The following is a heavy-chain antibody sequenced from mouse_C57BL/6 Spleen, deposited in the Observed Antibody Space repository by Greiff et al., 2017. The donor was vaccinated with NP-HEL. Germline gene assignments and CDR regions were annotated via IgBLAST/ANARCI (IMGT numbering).Heavy chain of an antibody. CDR3: AREDY. Sequence: EVMLVESGPELVKPGASVKISCKASGYSFTGYYMNWVKQSPEKSLEWIGEINPSTGGTTYNQKFKAKATLTVDKSSSTAYMQLKSLTSEDSAVYYCAREDYWGQGTTLTVSS. J-gene: IGHJ2*01. CDR2: INPSTGGT. V-gene: IGHV1-42*01. CDR1: GYSFTGYY.